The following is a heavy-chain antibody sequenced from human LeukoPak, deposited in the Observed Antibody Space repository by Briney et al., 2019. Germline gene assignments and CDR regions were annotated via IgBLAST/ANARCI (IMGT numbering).Heavy chain of an antibody. CDR1: GYIFTSYY. Sequence: ASVKVSCKPSGYIFTSYYIHWVRQAPGQGLEWMGVINPSGGTTNYAQKFQGRVTMTRDTSTTIVNMELSSLRSEDTAVYYCARFAVHRRLVVAGQFGLDYWGQGTLVTVSS. CDR2: INPSGGTT. CDR3: ARFAVHRRLVVAGQFGLDY. D-gene: IGHD6-19*01. J-gene: IGHJ4*02. V-gene: IGHV1-46*01.